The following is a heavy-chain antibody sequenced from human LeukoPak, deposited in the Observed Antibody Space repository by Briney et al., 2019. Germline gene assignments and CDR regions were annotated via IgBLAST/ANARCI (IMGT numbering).Heavy chain of an antibody. CDR2: ISYDGSNK. Sequence: GGSLRLSCAASGFTFSIYGMHWVRQAPGKGLEWVAVISYDGSNKYYADSVKGRFTISRDNSKNTLYLQMTSLRPEDTAVYYCTRGLGAIRGGWFDPWGQGTLVTVSS. D-gene: IGHD1-26*01. CDR1: GFTFSIYG. J-gene: IGHJ5*02. CDR3: TRGLGAIRGGWFDP. V-gene: IGHV3-30*19.